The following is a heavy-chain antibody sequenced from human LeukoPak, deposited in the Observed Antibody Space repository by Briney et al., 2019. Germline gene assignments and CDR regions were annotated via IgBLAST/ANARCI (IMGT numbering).Heavy chain of an antibody. CDR1: GGPINSYY. CDR3: ARGYRQYYFDY. V-gene: IGHV4-59*01. D-gene: IGHD3-22*01. CDR2: IYYSGST. J-gene: IGHJ4*02. Sequence: SETLSLTCTVSGGPINSYYWTWIRQPPGKGLEWIGYIYYSGSTNYNPSLKSRVTISVDTSKNQFSLKLSSVTAADTAVYYCARGYRQYYFDYWGQGTLVTVSS.